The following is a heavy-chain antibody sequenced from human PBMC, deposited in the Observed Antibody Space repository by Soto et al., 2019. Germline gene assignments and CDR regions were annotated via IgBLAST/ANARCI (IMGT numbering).Heavy chain of an antibody. D-gene: IGHD4-17*01. J-gene: IGHJ1*01. CDR3: ATARYGDFEYFQH. CDR1: GGTFSSYT. CDR2: IIPILGIA. V-gene: IGHV1-69*02. Sequence: GASVKVSCKASGGTFSSYTISWVRQAPGQGLEWMGRIIPILGIANYAQKFQGRVTITADKSTSTAYMELSSLRSEDTAVYYCATARYGDFEYFQHWGQGTLVTVSS.